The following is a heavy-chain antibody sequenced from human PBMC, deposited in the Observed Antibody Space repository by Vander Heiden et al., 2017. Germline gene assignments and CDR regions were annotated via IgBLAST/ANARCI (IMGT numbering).Heavy chain of an antibody. CDR1: GVTFSSDA. CDR2: IIPIFGTA. D-gene: IGHD6-13*01. CDR3: ARRGQQQPRYYFDY. Sequence: QVQLVQSGAEVKKPGSSVKVSCKASGVTFSSDAISWVRQAPGQGLEWMGGIIPIFGTANYAQKFQGRVTITADESTSTAYMELSSLRSEDTAVYYCARRGQQQPRYYFDYWGQGTLVTVSS. V-gene: IGHV1-69*01. J-gene: IGHJ4*02.